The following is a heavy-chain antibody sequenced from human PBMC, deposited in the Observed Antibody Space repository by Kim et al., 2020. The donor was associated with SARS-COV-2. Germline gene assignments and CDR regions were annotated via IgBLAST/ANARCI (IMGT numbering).Heavy chain of an antibody. V-gene: IGHV4-59*13. CDR1: GGSSNNFF. CDR2: FSDTGRST. D-gene: IGHD3-16*01. CDR3: ARDAGLGKGDWFDP. Sequence: SETLSLTCNVSGGSSNNFFWSWIRPSPWGGVEWIAFFSDTGRSTLYTPSRMSPVSLSLDTADKQLSLNLKSVTAADTGVYYRARDAGLGKGDWFDPWGQGTLVAVSS. J-gene: IGHJ5*02.